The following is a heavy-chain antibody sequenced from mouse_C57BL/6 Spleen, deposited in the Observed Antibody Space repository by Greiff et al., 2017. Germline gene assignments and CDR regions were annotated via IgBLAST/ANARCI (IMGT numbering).Heavy chain of an antibody. CDR1: GYTFTSYW. D-gene: IGHD1-1*01. V-gene: IGHV1-64*01. CDR2: IHPNSGST. J-gene: IGHJ4*01. Sequence: QVQLQQPGAELVKPGASVKLSCKASGYTFTSYWMHWVKQRPGQGLEWIGMIHPNSGSTNYNEKFKSKAHLTVDKSSRTAYMQLSSLTSEDSAVYYGAIWGYGSPYYAMDYWGQGTSVTVSS. CDR3: AIWGYGSPYYAMDY.